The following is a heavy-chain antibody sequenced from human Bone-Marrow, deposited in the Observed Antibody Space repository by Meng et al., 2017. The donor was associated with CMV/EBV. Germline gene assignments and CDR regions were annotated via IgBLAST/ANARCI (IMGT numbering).Heavy chain of an antibody. CDR2: IRSKANSYAT. Sequence: GGSLRLSCAASGFTFSGSAMHWVRQASGKGLEWVGRIRSKANSYATAYAASVKGRFTISRDDSKNTAYLQMNSLKTEDTAVYYCTRRQYQLLSTRNWFDPWGQGTLVTVSS. CDR3: TRRQYQLLSTRNWFDP. J-gene: IGHJ5*02. D-gene: IGHD2-2*01. V-gene: IGHV3-73*01. CDR1: GFTFSGSA.